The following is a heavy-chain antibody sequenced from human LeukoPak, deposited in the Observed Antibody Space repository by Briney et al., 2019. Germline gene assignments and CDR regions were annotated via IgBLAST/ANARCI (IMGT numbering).Heavy chain of an antibody. V-gene: IGHV3-20*04. D-gene: IGHD4-17*01. CDR3: ARYYGDYYSY. Sequence: PGGSLRLSCAASGFTFDDYGMSWVRQAPGKGLEWVSGINWNGGSTGYADSVKGRFTISRDNAKNSLYLQMSSLRAEDTAVYYCARYYGDYYSYWGQGTLVTVSS. CDR1: GFTFDDYG. J-gene: IGHJ4*02. CDR2: INWNGGST.